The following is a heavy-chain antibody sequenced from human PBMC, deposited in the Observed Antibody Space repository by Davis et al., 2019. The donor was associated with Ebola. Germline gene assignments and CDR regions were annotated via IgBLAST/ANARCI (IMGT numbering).Heavy chain of an antibody. J-gene: IGHJ4*02. D-gene: IGHD2-8*02. CDR2: IYYSGST. Sequence: SETLSLTCTVSGGSISSYYWSWIRQPPGKGLEWIGYIYYSGSTNYNPSLKSRVTISVDTSKNQFSLKLSSVTAADTAVYYCAKDRSGFDYWGQGTLVTVSS. V-gene: IGHV4-59*01. CDR1: GGSISSYY. CDR3: AKDRSGFDY.